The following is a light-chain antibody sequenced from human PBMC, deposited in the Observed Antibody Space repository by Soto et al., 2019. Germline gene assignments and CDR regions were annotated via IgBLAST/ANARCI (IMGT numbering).Light chain of an antibody. CDR2: DVS. J-gene: IGLJ1*01. CDR1: SSDVGAYNY. Sequence: QSVLTQPASVSGSPGQSITISCTGTSSDVGAYNYVSWYQQHPGKAPKLMIYDVSHRPSGVSHRFSGSKSGNTASLTISGLQAEDEADYYCSLYKSENTYVFGTGTKVTVL. V-gene: IGLV2-14*01. CDR3: SLYKSENTYV.